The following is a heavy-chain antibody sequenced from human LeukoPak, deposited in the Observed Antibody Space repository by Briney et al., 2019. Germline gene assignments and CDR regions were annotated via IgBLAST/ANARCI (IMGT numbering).Heavy chain of an antibody. V-gene: IGHV3-7*01. CDR2: IKQDGSEK. D-gene: IGHD5-12*01. CDR3: ARGQEGLYYYYMDV. J-gene: IGHJ6*03. CDR1: GFTFSSYW. Sequence: GGSLRLSCAASGFTFSSYWMSWVRQAPGKGLEWVANIKQDGSEKYYVDSVKGRFTISRDNAKNSLYLQMNNLRADDTAVYYCARGQEGLYYYYMDVWGEGTTVTVSS.